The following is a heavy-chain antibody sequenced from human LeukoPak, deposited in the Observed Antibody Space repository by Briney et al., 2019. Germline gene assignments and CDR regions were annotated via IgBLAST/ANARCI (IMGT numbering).Heavy chain of an antibody. J-gene: IGHJ5*02. Sequence: ASVKVSCKVSGYSFTELSMHWVRQAPGKGLEWMGGFDPEDGETIYAQKFRGRVTMTEDTFTDTGYMELSSLRSEDTAVYYCARVVAATYNWFDPWGQGTLVTVSS. D-gene: IGHD2-15*01. CDR2: FDPEDGET. CDR1: GYSFTELS. V-gene: IGHV1-24*01. CDR3: ARVVAATYNWFDP.